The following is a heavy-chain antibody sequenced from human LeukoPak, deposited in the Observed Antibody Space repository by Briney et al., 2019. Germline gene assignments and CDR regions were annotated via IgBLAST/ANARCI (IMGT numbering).Heavy chain of an antibody. CDR1: GFTFDDYA. D-gene: IGHD2-2*01. CDR2: ISWNSVSI. Sequence: PGGSLGLSCAASGFTFDDYAMHWVRQAPGKGLEWVSGISWNSVSIAYADSVKGRFTISRDNAKNSLYLEMNSLRTDDTALYYCAKDIGSTSWYLGNWGQGTLVTVSS. V-gene: IGHV3-9*01. J-gene: IGHJ4*02. CDR3: AKDIGSTSWYLGN.